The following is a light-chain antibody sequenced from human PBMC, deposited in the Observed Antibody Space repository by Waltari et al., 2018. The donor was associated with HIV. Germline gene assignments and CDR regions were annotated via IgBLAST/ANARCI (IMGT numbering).Light chain of an antibody. Sequence: QSVLTQPPSVSAAPGQRVTISCTGSSSNIGAGYDVHWYQQFPGTAPKHLIYDNSNRPSGRPDRFSGYKAGTAASLAITWLQAEDEADYYYQSYDSSLRVGVFGGGTKLTVL. J-gene: IGLJ3*02. CDR3: QSYDSSLRVGV. CDR1: SSNIGAGYD. V-gene: IGLV1-40*01. CDR2: DNS.